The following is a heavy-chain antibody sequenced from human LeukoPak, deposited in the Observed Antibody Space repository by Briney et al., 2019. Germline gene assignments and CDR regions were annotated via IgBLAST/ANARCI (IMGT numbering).Heavy chain of an antibody. CDR2: INHSGST. CDR1: GGSFSGYY. Sequence: KPSETLSLTCAVYGGSFSGYYWSWIRQPPGKGLEWIGEINHSGSTNYNPSLKSRVTISVDTSKNQFSLKLSSVTAADTAVYYCARAFVIVVVPAARRRRNNWFDPWGQGTLVTVSS. V-gene: IGHV4-34*01. CDR3: ARAFVIVVVPAARRRRNNWFDP. J-gene: IGHJ5*02. D-gene: IGHD2-2*01.